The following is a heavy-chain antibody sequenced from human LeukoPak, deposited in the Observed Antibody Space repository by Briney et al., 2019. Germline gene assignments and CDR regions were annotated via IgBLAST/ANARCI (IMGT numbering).Heavy chain of an antibody. D-gene: IGHD5-24*01. Sequence: GGSLRLSCAASGFTFSDYYMSWIRQAPGKGLEWVSYISSSGSTIYYVDSVKGRFTISRDNAKNSLYLQMNSLRAEDTAVYYCARLGRWLQLGYFQHWGQGTLVTVSS. CDR3: ARLGRWLQLGYFQH. J-gene: IGHJ1*01. V-gene: IGHV3-11*01. CDR2: ISSSGSTI. CDR1: GFTFSDYY.